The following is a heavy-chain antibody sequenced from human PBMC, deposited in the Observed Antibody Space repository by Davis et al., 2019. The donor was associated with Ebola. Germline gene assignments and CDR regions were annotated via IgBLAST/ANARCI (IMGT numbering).Heavy chain of an antibody. Sequence: SETLSLTCTVSGGSVSSHEYYWGSVRQTPGMGLEWIGSISYSGTTYYNPSLKSRVTISVDTSKNQFSLKLSSVTAADTAVYYCARLGYSYGYPLLYYYYGMDVWGKGTTVTVSS. CDR3: ARLGYSYGYPLLYYYYGMDV. V-gene: IGHV4-39*01. CDR2: ISYSGTT. CDR1: GGSVSSHEYY. D-gene: IGHD5-18*01. J-gene: IGHJ6*04.